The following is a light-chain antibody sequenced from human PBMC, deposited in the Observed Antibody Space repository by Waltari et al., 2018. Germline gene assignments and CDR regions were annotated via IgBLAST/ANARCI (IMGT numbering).Light chain of an antibody. CDR2: DAS. V-gene: IGKV3-11*01. J-gene: IGKJ4*01. CDR1: RSVSSS. Sequence: EIVLTQSPATLSLSPGERATLSCRASRSVSSSLAWYQQKGGQAPRLLIYDASNRAAGSPARFSGSGSGTDFTLTISSLEPEDFTVYYCQHRSNWPSLTFGGGTKVEI. CDR3: QHRSNWPSLT.